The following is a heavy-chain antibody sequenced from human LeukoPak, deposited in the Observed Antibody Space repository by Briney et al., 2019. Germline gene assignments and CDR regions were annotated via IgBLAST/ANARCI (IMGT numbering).Heavy chain of an antibody. CDR3: AKVPPSITAAGNWLDP. CDR2: INPDTGGT. Sequence: ASVKVSCKASGYTFTGYYIHWVRQAPGQGLEWMGRINPDTGGTDYAQKFQGRITMTRDTSINTAYMELSRLTSDDTAMYYCAKVPPSITAAGNWLDPWGQGALVTVSS. V-gene: IGHV1-2*06. D-gene: IGHD6-13*01. CDR1: GYTFTGYY. J-gene: IGHJ5*02.